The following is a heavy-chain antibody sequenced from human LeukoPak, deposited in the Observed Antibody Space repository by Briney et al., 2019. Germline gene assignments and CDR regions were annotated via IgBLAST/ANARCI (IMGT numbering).Heavy chain of an antibody. CDR3: AKNPTFGYFDY. CDR2: ISGSGCST. D-gene: IGHD2/OR15-2a*01. J-gene: IGHJ4*02. V-gene: IGHV3-23*01. Sequence: WVSAISGSGCSTYYADSGKGRFTISRDNSKNTLYLQMNSLRAEDTAVYYCAKNPTFGYFDYWGQGTLVTVSS.